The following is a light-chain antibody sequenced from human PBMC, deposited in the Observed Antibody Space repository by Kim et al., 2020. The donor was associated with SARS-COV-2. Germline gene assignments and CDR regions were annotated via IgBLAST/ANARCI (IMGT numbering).Light chain of an antibody. V-gene: IGLV3-25*03. CDR2: KDS. J-gene: IGLJ3*02. CDR1: ALPKQY. CDR3: QSADSSGTSWV. Sequence: SSELTQPPSVSVSPGQTARITCSGDALPKQYAYWYQQKPGQAPVLVIYKDSERPSGIPERFSDSSSGTTVTLTISGVQAEDEADYYCQSADSSGTSWVFGGGTQLTVL.